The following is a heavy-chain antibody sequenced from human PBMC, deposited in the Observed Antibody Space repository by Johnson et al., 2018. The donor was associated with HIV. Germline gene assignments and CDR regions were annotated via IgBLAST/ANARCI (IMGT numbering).Heavy chain of an antibody. Sequence: QVQLVESGGGLVQPGGSLRLSCAASGFTFSSYGMHWVRQAPGKGLEWVAFIRYDGSNKYYADSVKGRFTISRDNSKNTLYLQMNSLRAEDTAVYYCASFGELGPDAFDIWGQGTMVTVSS. J-gene: IGHJ3*02. CDR3: ASFGELGPDAFDI. V-gene: IGHV3-30*02. CDR2: IRYDGSNK. CDR1: GFTFSSYG. D-gene: IGHD3-10*01.